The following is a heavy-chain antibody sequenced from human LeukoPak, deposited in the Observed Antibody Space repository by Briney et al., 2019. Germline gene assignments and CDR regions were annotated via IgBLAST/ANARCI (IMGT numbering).Heavy chain of an antibody. CDR3: ARVYYDRAVVGYYYYMDV. D-gene: IGHD3-22*01. J-gene: IGHJ6*03. CDR2: IYSGGST. CDR1: GFIFSSYE. V-gene: IGHV3-66*01. Sequence: GGSLRLSCAASGFIFSSYEMNWVRQAPGKGLEWVSVIYSGGSTYYADSVKGRFTISRDNSKNTLYLQMNSLRAEDTAVYYCARVYYDRAVVGYYYYMDVWGKGTTVTISS.